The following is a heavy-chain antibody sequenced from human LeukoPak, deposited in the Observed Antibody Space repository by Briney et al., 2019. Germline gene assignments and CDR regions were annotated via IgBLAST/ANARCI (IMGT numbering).Heavy chain of an antibody. V-gene: IGHV1-69*13. CDR1: GGTFSSYA. Sequence: SVKVSCKAPGGTFSSYAISWVRQAPGQGLEWMGGIIPIFGTANYAQKFQGRVTITADESTSTAYMELSSLRSEDTAVYYCARAARLHYYDSSGSLGGGYFDYWGQGTLVTVSS. CDR2: IIPIFGTA. J-gene: IGHJ4*02. CDR3: ARAARLHYYDSSGSLGGGYFDY. D-gene: IGHD3-22*01.